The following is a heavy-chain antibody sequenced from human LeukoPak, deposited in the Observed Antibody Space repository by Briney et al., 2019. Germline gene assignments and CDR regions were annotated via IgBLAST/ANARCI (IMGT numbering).Heavy chain of an antibody. CDR2: ISAGGGST. CDR1: GFTFTNYA. Sequence: GGSLRLSCAASGFTFTNYAMTWVRQAPGKGLEWVSTISAGGGSTYYADSVKGRFTISRDNSKNTLYLQMNSLRAEDTAVYYCVRDGGNYYGIGLRWGQGTLVTVSS. D-gene: IGHD1-26*01. J-gene: IGHJ4*02. V-gene: IGHV3-23*01. CDR3: VRDGGNYYGIGLR.